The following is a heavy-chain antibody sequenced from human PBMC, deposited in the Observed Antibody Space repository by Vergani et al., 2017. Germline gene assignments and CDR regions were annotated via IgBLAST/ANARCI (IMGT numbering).Heavy chain of an antibody. CDR2: ISWDGGST. CDR3: AKHGTVSGCSYGYLDY. Sequence: EVQLVESGGVVVQPGGSLRLSCAASGVTFDDYTMHWVRQAPGKGLEWVSLISWDGGSTYYADSVKGRFTISRDNSKNSLYLQMNSLRTEDTALYYCAKHGTVSGCSYGYLDYWGQGTLVTVSS. CDR1: GVTFDDYT. D-gene: IGHD5-18*01. J-gene: IGHJ4*02. V-gene: IGHV3-43*01.